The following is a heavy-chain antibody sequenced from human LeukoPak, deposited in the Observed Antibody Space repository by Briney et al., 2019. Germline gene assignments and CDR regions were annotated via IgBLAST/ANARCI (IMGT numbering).Heavy chain of an antibody. V-gene: IGHV3-21*01. CDR1: GFTFSRNT. Sequence: GGSLRLSCAASGFTFSRNTMNWVRQAPGEGLEWVSSITTTSSFIYYADSVKGRFTISRDNAKNSLYLQMNSLRAEDTAVYYCATRGYSTHYFDYWGQGTLVTVSS. J-gene: IGHJ4*02. D-gene: IGHD6-13*01. CDR2: ITTTSSFI. CDR3: ATRGYSTHYFDY.